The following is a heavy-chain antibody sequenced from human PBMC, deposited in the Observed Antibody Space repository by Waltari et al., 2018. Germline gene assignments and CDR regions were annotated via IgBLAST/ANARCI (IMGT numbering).Heavy chain of an antibody. CDR3: AGDDSSGYYFDY. CDR2: IYHSGST. D-gene: IGHD3-22*01. Sequence: QVQLQESGPGLVKPSQTLSLTGTVSGGSISSGGYYWSWIRQHPGKGLEWIGYIYHSGSTYYNPSLKSRVTISVDRSKNQFSLKLSSVTAADTAVYYCAGDDSSGYYFDYWGQGTLVTVSS. V-gene: IGHV4-31*09. CDR1: GGSISSGGYY. J-gene: IGHJ4*02.